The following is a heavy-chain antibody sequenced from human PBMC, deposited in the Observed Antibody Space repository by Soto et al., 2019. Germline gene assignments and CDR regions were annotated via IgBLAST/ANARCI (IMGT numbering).Heavy chain of an antibody. Sequence: PSETLSLTCAVYGGSFSGYSWTWIRQPPGTGLEWIGEINHSGSTNYNPSLKSRVTISVDTSKNQFSLKLTSVTAADTAVYYCARRYGWAFDIWGQGTMVTVSS. CDR3: ARRYGWAFDI. CDR2: INHSGST. D-gene: IGHD3-16*01. CDR1: GGSFSGYS. J-gene: IGHJ3*02. V-gene: IGHV4-34*01.